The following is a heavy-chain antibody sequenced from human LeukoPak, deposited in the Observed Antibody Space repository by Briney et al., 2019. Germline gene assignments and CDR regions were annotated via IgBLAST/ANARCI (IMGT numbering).Heavy chain of an antibody. D-gene: IGHD6-19*01. CDR2: MKEDGSEE. CDR1: GFTFSNFW. Sequence: GGSLRLSCATSGFTFSNFWMTWVRQAPGEGLEWVANMKEDGSEEYYVDSVKGRFTISRDNAKTSLYLQMNSLRVEDTAVYYCGRQVAGVNDYWGQGTLVTVSS. J-gene: IGHJ4*02. CDR3: GRQVAGVNDY. V-gene: IGHV3-7*01.